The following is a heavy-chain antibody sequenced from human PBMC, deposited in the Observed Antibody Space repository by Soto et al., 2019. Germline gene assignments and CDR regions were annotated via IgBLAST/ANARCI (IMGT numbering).Heavy chain of an antibody. J-gene: IGHJ6*02. V-gene: IGHV4-59*01. D-gene: IGHD6-19*01. CDR1: GGSISSYY. CDR3: ARVLSGWYSYYYYGMDV. Sequence: QVQLQESGPGLVKPSETLSLTCTVSGGSISSYYWSWIRQPPGKGLEWIGYIYYSGSTNYNPSLKSRVTISVDTSKNQFSLKRSAVTAADTAVYYCARVLSGWYSYYYYGMDVWGQGTTVTVSS. CDR2: IYYSGST.